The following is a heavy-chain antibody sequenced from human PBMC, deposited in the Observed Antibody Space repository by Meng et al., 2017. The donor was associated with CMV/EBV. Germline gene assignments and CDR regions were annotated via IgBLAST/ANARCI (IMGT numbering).Heavy chain of an antibody. CDR1: GYNFTNYF. CDR3: ASEVGGTYFFDY. D-gene: IGHD1-26*01. CDR2: ISPSGGRT. J-gene: IGHJ4*02. V-gene: IGHV1-46*01. Sequence: KASGYNFTNYFMHWVRLAPGQGLEWMGTISPSGGRTTYAQKFQGRVVITRDTSTSTVYMELSSLRSEDTAVYYCASEVGGTYFFDYWGQGTLVTVSS.